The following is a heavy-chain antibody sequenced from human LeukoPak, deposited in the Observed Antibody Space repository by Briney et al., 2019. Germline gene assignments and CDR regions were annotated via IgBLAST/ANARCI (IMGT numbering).Heavy chain of an antibody. D-gene: IGHD3-22*01. Sequence: GGSLRLSCAASGFTFSSYGMHWVRQAPGKGLEWVAVISYDGSNKYYADSVKGRFTISRDNSKNTLYLQMNSLRAEDTAVYYCARDSSYDSSGGYFDYWGQGTLVTVSS. CDR1: GFTFSSYG. CDR3: ARDSSYDSSGGYFDY. CDR2: ISYDGSNK. J-gene: IGHJ4*02. V-gene: IGHV3-30*03.